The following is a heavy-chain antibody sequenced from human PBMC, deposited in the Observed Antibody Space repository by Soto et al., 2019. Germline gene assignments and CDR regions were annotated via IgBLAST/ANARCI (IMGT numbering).Heavy chain of an antibody. CDR3: ARHSPPFFYGSGPWDV. J-gene: IGHJ6*02. Sequence: SETLSLTCTVSGGSMSPYHWSWIRQPPGKGLEYIGYIYHSGSTNYNPSLKSRVIISIDTSKNQFSLKLSSLTAADTAVYYCARHSPPFFYGSGPWDVWGQGTTVTVSS. D-gene: IGHD3-10*01. CDR1: GGSMSPYH. CDR2: IYHSGST. V-gene: IGHV4-59*08.